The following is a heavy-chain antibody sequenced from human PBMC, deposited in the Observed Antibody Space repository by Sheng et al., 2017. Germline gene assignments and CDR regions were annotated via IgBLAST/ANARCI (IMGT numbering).Heavy chain of an antibody. CDR1: GGSFSGYF. J-gene: IGHJ5*01. V-gene: IGHV4-34*01. D-gene: IGHD5-18*01. CDR3: ARRGIHLLSGIDS. Sequence: QAQLQQWGAGLLKPSETLSLTCAVYGGSFSGYFWSWIRQAPEKGLEWIGEIDHSGSANYDSSLKSRATISVDTSKNQFSLKLSSVTAADTALYYCARRGIHLLSGIDSWGQGTLVTVSS. CDR2: IDHSGSA.